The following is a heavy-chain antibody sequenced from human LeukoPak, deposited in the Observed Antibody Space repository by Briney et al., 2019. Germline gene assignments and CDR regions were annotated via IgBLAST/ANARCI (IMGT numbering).Heavy chain of an antibody. CDR1: GYTFTGYY. Sequence: ASVKVSCKASGYTFTGYYMFWLRQAPGQGLEWMGRINPDSGGTNYAQKFQGRVTMTRDTSISTAYMELSRLRSDDTAVYYCARLPLWGDAFDIWGQGTMVTVSS. V-gene: IGHV1-2*06. J-gene: IGHJ3*02. CDR2: INPDSGGT. CDR3: ARLPLWGDAFDI. D-gene: IGHD2-21*01.